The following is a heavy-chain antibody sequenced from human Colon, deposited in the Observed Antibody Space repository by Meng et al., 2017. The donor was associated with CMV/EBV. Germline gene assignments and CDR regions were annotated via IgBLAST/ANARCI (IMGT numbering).Heavy chain of an antibody. CDR2: ISGGGDTT. V-gene: IGHV3-23*01. J-gene: IGHJ4*02. CDR1: EFTFRSYA. Sequence: ASEFTFRSYAMGWVRQAPGKGLEWVSTISGGGDTTDYADSVEGRFTISRDNSKNTLYLQMNSLRAEDTAVYYCAKVDVLLWYGDFDYWGQGTLVTVSS. CDR3: AKVDVLLWYGDFDY. D-gene: IGHD3-10*01.